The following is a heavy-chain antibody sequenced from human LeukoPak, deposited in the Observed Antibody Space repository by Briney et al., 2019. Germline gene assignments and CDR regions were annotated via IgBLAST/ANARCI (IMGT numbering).Heavy chain of an antibody. V-gene: IGHV1-2*02. D-gene: IGHD3-9*01. CDR1: GYTFTGYY. Sequence: ASVKVSCKASGYTFTGYYMHWARQAPGQGLEWMGWINPNSGGTNYAQKFQGRVTMTRGTSISTAYMELSRLRSDDTAVYYCARGNILTGFHYYYYYMDVWGKGTTVTISS. CDR2: INPNSGGT. J-gene: IGHJ6*03. CDR3: ARGNILTGFHYYYYYMDV.